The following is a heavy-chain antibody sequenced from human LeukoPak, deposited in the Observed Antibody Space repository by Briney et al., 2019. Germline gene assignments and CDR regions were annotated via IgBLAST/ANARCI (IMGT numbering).Heavy chain of an antibody. CDR2: IDSLSTNI. CDR3: ARDLPEYEDLSGYSNGMDV. Sequence: PGGSLRLSCEAFEFTFSPYTMNWVRQAPGKGLEWISHIDSLSTNIYYADSVKGRFTISRDNTKNSLFLQMNSLRAEDTAVYFCARDLPEYEDLSGYSNGMDVWGRGTTVTVSS. J-gene: IGHJ6*02. V-gene: IGHV3-48*04. CDR1: EFTFSPYT. D-gene: IGHD3-9*01.